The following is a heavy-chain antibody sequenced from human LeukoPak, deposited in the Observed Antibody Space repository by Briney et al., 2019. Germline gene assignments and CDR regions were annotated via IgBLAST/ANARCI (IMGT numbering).Heavy chain of an antibody. V-gene: IGHV4-34*01. CDR2: INHSGST. D-gene: IGHD3-9*01. CDR3: ARRFYDILTGYYYGGARNWFDP. CDR1: GGSFSGYY. Sequence: TPSETLSLTCAVYGGSFSGYYWSWIRQPPGKGLEWIGEINHSGSTNYNPSLKSRVTISVDTSKNQFSLKLSSVTAADTAVYYCARRFYDILTGYYYGGARNWFDPWGQGTLVTISS. J-gene: IGHJ5*02.